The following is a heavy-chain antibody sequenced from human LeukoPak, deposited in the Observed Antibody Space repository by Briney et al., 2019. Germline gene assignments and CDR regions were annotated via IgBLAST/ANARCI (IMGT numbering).Heavy chain of an antibody. CDR1: GFTFSSYS. CDR2: ISSSSSYI. CDR3: ARGGTYCSSTSCYSPSDY. J-gene: IGHJ4*02. Sequence: AGGSLRLSCAASGFTFSSYSMNWVRQAPGKGLEWVSSISSSSSYIYYADSVKGRFTISRDNAKNSLYLQMNSLRAEDTAVYYCARGGTYCSSTSCYSPSDYWDQGTLVTVSS. D-gene: IGHD2-2*01. V-gene: IGHV3-21*01.